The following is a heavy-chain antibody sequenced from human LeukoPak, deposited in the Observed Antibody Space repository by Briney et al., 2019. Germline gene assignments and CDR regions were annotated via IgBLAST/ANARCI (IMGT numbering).Heavy chain of an antibody. J-gene: IGHJ3*02. V-gene: IGHV5-51*01. CDR3: ARATDRELGYCSSTSCPDAFDI. CDR2: IHPGDSDT. Sequence: GESLKISCKGSGYSFTSYWIGWVRQMPGKGLEWMGIIHPGDSDTRYSPSFQGQVTISADKSISTAYLQWSSLKASDTAMYYCARATDRELGYCSSTSCPDAFDIWGQGTMVTVSS. CDR1: GYSFTSYW. D-gene: IGHD2-2*01.